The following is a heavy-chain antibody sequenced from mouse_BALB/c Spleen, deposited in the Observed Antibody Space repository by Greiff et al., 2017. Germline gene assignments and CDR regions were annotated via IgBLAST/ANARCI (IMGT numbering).Heavy chain of an antibody. Sequence: EVHLVESGGGLVKPGGSLKLSCAASGFTFSSYAMSWVRQTPEKRLEWVASISSGGSTYYPDSVKGRFTISRDNARNILYLQMSSLRSEDTAMYYCARVPNYYGSSSCYFDYWGQGTTLTVSS. D-gene: IGHD1-1*01. J-gene: IGHJ2*01. V-gene: IGHV5-6-5*01. CDR3: ARVPNYYGSSSCYFDY. CDR1: GFTFSSYA. CDR2: ISSGGST.